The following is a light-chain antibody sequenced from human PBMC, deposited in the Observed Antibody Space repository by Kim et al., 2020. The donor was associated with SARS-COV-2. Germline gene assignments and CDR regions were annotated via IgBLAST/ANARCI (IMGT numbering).Light chain of an antibody. CDR3: QRSNDWPQT. CDR1: QSIDTN. Sequence: EIVMTQSPATLSVSPGDRATLSCRASQSIDTNLAWYQQKPGQAPRLVIYGASTRATGIPARFSGSGSGTEFTLTISSLQSEDFAVYFCQRSNDWPQTFGQGTKVDIK. J-gene: IGKJ1*01. CDR2: GAS. V-gene: IGKV3-15*01.